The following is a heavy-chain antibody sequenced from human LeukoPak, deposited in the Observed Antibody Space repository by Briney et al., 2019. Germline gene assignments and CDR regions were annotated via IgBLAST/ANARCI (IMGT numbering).Heavy chain of an antibody. D-gene: IGHD3-22*01. J-gene: IGHJ3*02. CDR3: ASTYYYTSSGYSPGAFDI. V-gene: IGHV4-59*08. CDR1: GGSISSYY. CDR2: IYYSGST. Sequence: SETLSLTCTVSGGSISSYYWSWIRQPPGKGLEWIGYIYYSGSTNYNPSLKSRVTISVDTSKNQFSLKLSSVTAADTAVYYCASTYYYTSSGYSPGAFDIWGQGTMVTVSS.